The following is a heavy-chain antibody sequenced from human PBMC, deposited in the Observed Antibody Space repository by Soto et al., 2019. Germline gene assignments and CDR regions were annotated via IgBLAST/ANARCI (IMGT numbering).Heavy chain of an antibody. CDR1: GYKFTNYW. D-gene: IGHD1-1*01. CDR2: IDPSDSYI. Sequence: GESLKISCKGSGYKFTNYWLSWVRQTPGKGLEWMGRIDPSDSYINYSPSFRGHVTISIDESISTAHLQWNSLKASDTATYYCAIVTAETAYHYFDFWGQGTLVTVSS. CDR3: AIVTAETAYHYFDF. V-gene: IGHV5-10-1*01. J-gene: IGHJ4*02.